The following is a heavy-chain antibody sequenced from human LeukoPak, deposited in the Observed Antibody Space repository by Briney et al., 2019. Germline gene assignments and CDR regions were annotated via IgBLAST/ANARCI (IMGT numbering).Heavy chain of an antibody. J-gene: IGHJ4*02. Sequence: HPGGSLRLSCAASGFTFSSYGMHLVRQAPGKGLEWVAFIRYDGSKEYYADSVKGRFTISRGNSKNTLYLQMNSLKTEDTAVYYCAKDSRYYYVDYWGQGTLVTVSS. CDR1: GFTFSSYG. CDR2: IRYDGSKE. V-gene: IGHV3-30*02. CDR3: AKDSRYYYVDY. D-gene: IGHD1-14*01.